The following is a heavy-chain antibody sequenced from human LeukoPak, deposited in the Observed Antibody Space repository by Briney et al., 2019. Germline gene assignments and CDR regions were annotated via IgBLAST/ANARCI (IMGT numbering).Heavy chain of an antibody. V-gene: IGHV1-8*01. CDR3: AREDIVVVPAAIRAHYYYYGMDV. CDR2: MSPNSGNT. J-gene: IGHJ6*02. CDR1: GYTFTSYD. D-gene: IGHD2-2*02. Sequence: ASVKVSCKASGYTFTSYDINWVRQATGQGLEWMGWMSPNSGNTGYAQKFQGRVTMTRNTSISTAYMELSSLRSEDTAVYYCAREDIVVVPAAIRAHYYYYGMDVWGQGTTVTVSS.